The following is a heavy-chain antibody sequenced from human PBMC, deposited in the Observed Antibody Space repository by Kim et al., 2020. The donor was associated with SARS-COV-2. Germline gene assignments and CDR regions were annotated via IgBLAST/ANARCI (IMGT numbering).Heavy chain of an antibody. Sequence: GESLKISCKGSGYSFTSYWISWVRQMPGKGLEWMGRIDPSDSYTNYSPSFQGHVTISADESISTAYLQWSSLKASDTAMYYCARRERGGSGSYYKAYFDYWGQGTLVTVSS. CDR2: IDPSDSYT. D-gene: IGHD3-10*01. CDR3: ARRERGGSGSYYKAYFDY. CDR1: GYSFTSYW. V-gene: IGHV5-10-1*01. J-gene: IGHJ4*02.